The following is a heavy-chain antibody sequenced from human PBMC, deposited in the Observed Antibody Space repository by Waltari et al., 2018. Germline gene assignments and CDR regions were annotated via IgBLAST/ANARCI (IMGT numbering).Heavy chain of an antibody. V-gene: IGHV3-33*08. J-gene: IGHJ4*02. D-gene: IGHD2-15*01. Sequence: QVQLMESGGDVVQPGGSLRLSCEGSGFRFNDYAMQWVRQAPGKGLEWVAGLWYDGTDKKYSDSVKGRFTVSRDNSKNTLYLHMDTLRGEDTAVYFCAREEVLSATFDHWGRGTLVTVAS. CDR2: LWYDGTDK. CDR3: AREEVLSATFDH. CDR1: GFRFNDYA.